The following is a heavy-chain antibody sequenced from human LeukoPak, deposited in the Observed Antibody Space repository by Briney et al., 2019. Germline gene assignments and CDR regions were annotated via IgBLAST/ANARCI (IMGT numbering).Heavy chain of an antibody. CDR1: GFAFSSYG. Sequence: GGSLRLSCAVSGFAFSSYGMHWVRQAPGKGLEWVGRIRNKANIYTTEYAASVKGRFTISRDDSKNSLYLQMNSLKTEDTAVYYCAKTSRGDYYDILYWGQGTLVTVSS. D-gene: IGHD3-22*01. CDR3: AKTSRGDYYDILY. J-gene: IGHJ4*02. CDR2: IRNKANIYTT. V-gene: IGHV3-72*01.